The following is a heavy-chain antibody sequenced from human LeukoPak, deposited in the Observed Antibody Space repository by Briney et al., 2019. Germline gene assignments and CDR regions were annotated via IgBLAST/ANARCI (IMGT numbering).Heavy chain of an antibody. Sequence: KPSETLSLTCAVYGGSFSGYYWSWIRQPPGKGLEWIGEINHSGSTNYNPSLKGRVTISVDTSKNQFSLKLSSVTAADTAVYYCARGTPGYTVTTRYYYYYMDVWGKGTTVTVSS. CDR2: INHSGST. CDR1: GGSFSGYY. J-gene: IGHJ6*03. CDR3: ARGTPGYTVTTRYYYYYMDV. V-gene: IGHV4-34*01. D-gene: IGHD4-11*01.